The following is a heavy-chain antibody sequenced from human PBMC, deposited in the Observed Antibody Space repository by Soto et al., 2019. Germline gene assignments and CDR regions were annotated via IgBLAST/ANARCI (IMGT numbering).Heavy chain of an antibody. CDR1: GASLSGYY. CDR3: ARQPTTGDTDLWFDP. D-gene: IGHD2-21*01. J-gene: IGHJ5*02. CDR2: TNDSGST. V-gene: IGHV4-34*01. Sequence: SETLSLTCAVSGASLSGYYRSWIRQPPGKGLEWIGETNDSGSTSYNPSLKSRVTISVNTSKNQFSLKLTSVTAADTAVYYCARQPTTGDTDLWFDPWGQGTLVTVSS.